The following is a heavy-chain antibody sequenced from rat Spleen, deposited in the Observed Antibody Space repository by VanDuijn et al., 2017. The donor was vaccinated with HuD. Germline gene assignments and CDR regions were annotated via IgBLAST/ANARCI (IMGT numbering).Heavy chain of an antibody. CDR1: GFTFSNYD. J-gene: IGHJ3*01. Sequence: EVQLVESGGGLVQPGRPLKLSCAASGFTFSNYDITWVRQAPTKGLEWVASISYEGSSTYYGDSVKGRFTISRDNAKSTLYLQMNSLRSEDTATYYCARPVTTVATGWFAYWGQGTLVTVSS. D-gene: IGHD1-8*01. V-gene: IGHV5-22*01. CDR3: ARPVTTVATGWFAY. CDR2: ISYEGSST.